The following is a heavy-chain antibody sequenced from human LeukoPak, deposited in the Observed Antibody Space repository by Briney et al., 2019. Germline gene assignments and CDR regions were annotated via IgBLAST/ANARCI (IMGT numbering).Heavy chain of an antibody. CDR3: ARVGAYYDILTGYDDYYYCMDV. J-gene: IGHJ6*03. D-gene: IGHD3-9*01. CDR1: GFIFSTYS. Sequence: QTGGSLRLSCAASGFIFSTYSMNWVRQAPGKGLEWVSYISSSSSTIYYADSVKGRFTISRDNAKNSLYLQMNSLRAEDTAVYYCARVGAYYDILTGYDDYYYCMDVWGKGTTVTVSS. V-gene: IGHV3-48*01. CDR2: ISSSSSTI.